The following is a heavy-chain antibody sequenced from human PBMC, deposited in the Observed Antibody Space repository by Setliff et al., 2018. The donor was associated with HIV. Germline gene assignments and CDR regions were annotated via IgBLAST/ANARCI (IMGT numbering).Heavy chain of an antibody. D-gene: IGHD6-13*01. J-gene: IGHJ1*01. Sequence: LRLSCAASGFTFSSYSMNWVRQAPGKGLEWVSSISSSSSYIYYADSVKGRFTISRDNAKTSLCLQMNSLRAEDTAVYYCAREPSAAGPEYFQHWGQGTLVTVSS. CDR2: ISSSSSYI. CDR3: AREPSAAGPEYFQH. V-gene: IGHV3-21*01. CDR1: GFTFSSYS.